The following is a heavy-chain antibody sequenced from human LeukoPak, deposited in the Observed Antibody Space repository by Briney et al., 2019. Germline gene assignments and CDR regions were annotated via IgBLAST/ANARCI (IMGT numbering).Heavy chain of an antibody. CDR2: IWYDGSNK. J-gene: IGHJ3*02. CDR3: ARGRGSGWYDAFDI. CDR1: GFTFSSHG. V-gene: IGHV3-33*01. Sequence: GRSLRLSCAASGFTFSSHGMHWVRQAPGKGLEWVAVIWYDGSNKFYADSVSGRFTISRNNSKNTLYVQMNSLRAEDTAVYYCARGRGSGWYDAFDIWGQGTMVTVSS. D-gene: IGHD6-19*01.